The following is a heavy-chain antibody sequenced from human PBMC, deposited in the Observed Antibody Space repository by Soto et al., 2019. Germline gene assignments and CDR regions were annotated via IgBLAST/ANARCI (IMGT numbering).Heavy chain of an antibody. Sequence: GASVKVSCKASGYIFTSWRITWVRQAPGQGLEYMGWINPYNGKTNYAQKFQGRVTITRDTSASTAYMELSSLRSEDTAVYYCARDPRSGWPDYWGQGTLVTVSS. CDR1: GYIFTSWR. CDR3: ARDPRSGWPDY. CDR2: INPYNGKT. D-gene: IGHD6-19*01. V-gene: IGHV1-18*01. J-gene: IGHJ4*02.